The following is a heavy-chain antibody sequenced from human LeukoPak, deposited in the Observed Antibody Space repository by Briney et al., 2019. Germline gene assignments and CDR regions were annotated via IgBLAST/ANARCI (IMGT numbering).Heavy chain of an antibody. J-gene: IGHJ4*02. Sequence: PSETLSLTCTVSGGSISSYYWSWNRQPPGKGLEWIGYIYYSGSTNYNPSLKSRVTISVDTSKNQFSLKLSSETAADTAVYYCARLYYYDSSGYDDYWGQGTLVTVSS. V-gene: IGHV4-59*01. CDR3: ARLYYYDSSGYDDY. D-gene: IGHD3-22*01. CDR2: IYYSGST. CDR1: GGSISSYY.